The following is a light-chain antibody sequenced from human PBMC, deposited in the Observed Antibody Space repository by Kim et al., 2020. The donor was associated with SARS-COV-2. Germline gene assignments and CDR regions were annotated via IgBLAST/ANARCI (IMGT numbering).Light chain of an antibody. J-gene: IGKJ4*01. CDR2: GAS. V-gene: IGKV3-20*01. CDR1: QICSNNY. Sequence: PVERATISCRASQICSNNYLAWYQQKPGQAPRLLIYGASSRATGIPDRFSGSGSGADFTLTISRLEPEDFAVYYCQQYENSFPLTFGGGTKVDIK. CDR3: QQYENSFPLT.